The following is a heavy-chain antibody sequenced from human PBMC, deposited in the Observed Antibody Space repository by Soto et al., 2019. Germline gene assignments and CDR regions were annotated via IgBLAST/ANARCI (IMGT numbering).Heavy chain of an antibody. D-gene: IGHD2-8*02. Sequence: GGSLRISCAASGFTFISYAMSWVRQAPGKGLEWVSTISGSSGSTYYADSVKGRFTISRDNSKNTLYLQMNSLRAEDTAVYYCAKGGVQVFDYWGQGTLVTVSS. CDR1: GFTFISYA. CDR3: AKGGVQVFDY. J-gene: IGHJ4*02. CDR2: ISGSSGST. V-gene: IGHV3-23*01.